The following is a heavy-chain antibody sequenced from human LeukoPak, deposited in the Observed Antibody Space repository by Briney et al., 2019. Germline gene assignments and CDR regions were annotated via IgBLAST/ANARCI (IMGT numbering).Heavy chain of an antibody. Sequence: ASVKVSCKASGYTFPSYGISWVRQAPGQGLEWMGWISANNGDTDYAQKFQDRVTMTTDTSTSTAYMELRSLRSDDTAVYYCASLFSSGPLGGPWGQGTLVTVSS. V-gene: IGHV1-18*01. CDR1: GYTFPSYG. J-gene: IGHJ5*02. CDR3: ASLFSSGPLGGP. CDR2: ISANNGDT. D-gene: IGHD3-22*01.